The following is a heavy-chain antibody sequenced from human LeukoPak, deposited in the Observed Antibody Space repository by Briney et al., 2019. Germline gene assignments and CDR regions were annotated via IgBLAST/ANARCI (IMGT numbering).Heavy chain of an antibody. D-gene: IGHD5-24*01. CDR2: IYYSGNT. J-gene: IGHJ6*03. Sequence: SETLSLTCIISGASISSSAYYWGWIRQPPGKGLEWIGTIYYSGNTYYNPSLQSRVTISVDMPNNQFSLKMSSVTAADTAVYYCARTGDGYNYYNYYYMDVWGKGTTVTVTS. CDR1: GASISSSAYY. V-gene: IGHV4-39*07. CDR3: ARTGDGYNYYNYYYMDV.